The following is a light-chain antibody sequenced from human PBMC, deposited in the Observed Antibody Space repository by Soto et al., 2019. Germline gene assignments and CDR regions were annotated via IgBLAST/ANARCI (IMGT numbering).Light chain of an antibody. J-gene: IGKJ5*01. CDR1: QSVASY. CDR2: GTS. Sequence: EIVMTQSPSSLSASPWESVTLSCRASQSVASYLAWYQQKPGQAPRLLIYGTSTRATGVPARFSGSGSGTDFTLTISSLQAADFAVYHCQHYSTWPITFGQGTRLEIK. V-gene: IGKV3-15*01. CDR3: QHYSTWPIT.